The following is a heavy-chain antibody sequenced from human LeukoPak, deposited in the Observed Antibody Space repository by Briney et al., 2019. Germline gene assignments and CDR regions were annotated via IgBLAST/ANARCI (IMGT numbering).Heavy chain of an antibody. J-gene: IGHJ4*02. CDR1: GFTFSGSA. Sequence: GGSLRLSCAASGFTFSGSALHWVRQASGKGLEWVGRMRSTSNGYATAYAASVKGRFTISRDDSKNTAYLQMDSLKTEDTAVYYCTGNSYGSGSYADFDYWGQGTLVTVSS. CDR3: TGNSYGSGSYADFDY. D-gene: IGHD3-10*01. CDR2: MRSTSNGYAT. V-gene: IGHV3-73*01.